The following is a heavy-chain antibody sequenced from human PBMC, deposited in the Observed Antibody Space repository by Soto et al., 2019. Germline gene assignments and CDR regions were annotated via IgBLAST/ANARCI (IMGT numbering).Heavy chain of an antibody. V-gene: IGHV4-59*12. CDR2: IHYSGST. CDR1: GDSISSFY. D-gene: IGHD6-13*01. CDR3: ARSPATCSSLEYFDY. Sequence: PSETLSLTCTVSGDSISSFYWSWIRQPPGKGLEWIGYIHYSGSTNYNPSLKSRVTISVDRSKNQFSLKLSSVTAADTAVYYCARSPATCSSLEYFDYWGQGTLVTVSS. J-gene: IGHJ4*02.